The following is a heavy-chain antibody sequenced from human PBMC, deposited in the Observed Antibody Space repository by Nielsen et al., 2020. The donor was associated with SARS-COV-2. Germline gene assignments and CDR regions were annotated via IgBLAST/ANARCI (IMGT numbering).Heavy chain of an antibody. D-gene: IGHD5/OR15-5a*01. V-gene: IGHV3-66*01. J-gene: IGHJ5*02. CDR2: INGGGST. CDR1: GFTVSSNY. Sequence: GESLKISCAASGFTVSSNYMSWVRQAPGKGLEWVSVINGGGSTDYADSVKDRFSISRDNSKNTLYLQMNSLRAEDTAVYYCARAKFYDSGVDPWGQGTLVTVSS. CDR3: ARAKFYDSGVDP.